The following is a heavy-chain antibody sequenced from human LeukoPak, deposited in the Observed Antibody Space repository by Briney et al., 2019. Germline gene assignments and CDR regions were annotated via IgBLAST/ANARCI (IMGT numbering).Heavy chain of an antibody. J-gene: IGHJ4*02. V-gene: IGHV5-51*01. D-gene: IGHD3-22*01. CDR1: GYSFTSYW. CDR2: IYPGDSDT. CDR3: ARQRPRLYDSSSPAMGYFDY. Sequence: ESLKISCKGSGYSFTSYWIGWVRQMPGKGLEWMGIIYPGDSDTRYSPSFQGQVTISADKSISTAYLQWSSLKASDTAMYYCARQRPRLYDSSSPAMGYFDYWGQGTLVTVSS.